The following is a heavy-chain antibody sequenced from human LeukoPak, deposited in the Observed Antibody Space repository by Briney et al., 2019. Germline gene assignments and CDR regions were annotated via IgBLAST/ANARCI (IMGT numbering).Heavy chain of an antibody. CDR1: GGSFSGYY. CDR2: INHSGST. V-gene: IGHV4-34*01. CDR3: ASRNYGIAVAGTVAI. D-gene: IGHD6-19*01. J-gene: IGHJ3*02. Sequence: SETLSLTCAVYGGSFSGYYWSWIRQPPGKGLEWIGEINHSGSTNYNPSLKSRVTISVDTSKNQFSLKLGSVTAADTAVYYCASRNYGIAVAGTVAIWGQGTMVTVSS.